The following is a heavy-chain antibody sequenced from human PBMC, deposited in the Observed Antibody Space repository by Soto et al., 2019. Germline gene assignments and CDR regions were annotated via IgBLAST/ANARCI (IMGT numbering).Heavy chain of an antibody. Sequence: EVQLVESGGGLVEPGGSLRLSCAPSGLSFSTHTMNWFPQAPGKGLEWVSSISSDSYYISYADSVKGRFTISRDNAKNSLYLQMNSLRADDTAVYYCARNRNPSSKTHGMDVWGQGTTVTVSS. J-gene: IGHJ6*02. CDR3: ARNRNPSSKTHGMDV. CDR1: GLSFSTHT. V-gene: IGHV3-21*01. CDR2: ISSDSYYI.